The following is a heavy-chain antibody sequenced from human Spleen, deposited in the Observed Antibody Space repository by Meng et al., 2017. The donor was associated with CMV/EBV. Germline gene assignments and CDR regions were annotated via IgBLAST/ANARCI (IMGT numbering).Heavy chain of an antibody. Sequence: SETLSLTCAVYVGSFSGYYWSWIRQPPGKGLEWIGEINHSGSTNYNPSLKSRVTISVDTSKNQFSLKLSPVTAADTAVYYCARGPTYYDFWSGRFDPWGQGTLVTVSS. D-gene: IGHD3-3*01. CDR3: ARGPTYYDFWSGRFDP. CDR1: VGSFSGYY. CDR2: INHSGST. V-gene: IGHV4-34*01. J-gene: IGHJ5*02.